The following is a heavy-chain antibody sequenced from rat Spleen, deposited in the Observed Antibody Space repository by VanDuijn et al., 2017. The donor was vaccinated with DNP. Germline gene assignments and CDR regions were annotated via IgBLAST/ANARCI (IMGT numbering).Heavy chain of an antibody. D-gene: IGHD1-2*01. Sequence: QVQLKESGPGLVQPSQTLSLTCTVAGFSLTSYNVHWVRQPSGKGPEWMGKMWYDGDTAYNSALKSRLSISRDTSKSQVFLKMNSLQTDDTGTYYCTGDSLNSSSFVYWGQGSLVTVSS. CDR3: TGDSLNSSSFVY. V-gene: IGHV2-63*01. CDR1: GFSLTSYN. J-gene: IGHJ3*01. CDR2: MWYDGDT.